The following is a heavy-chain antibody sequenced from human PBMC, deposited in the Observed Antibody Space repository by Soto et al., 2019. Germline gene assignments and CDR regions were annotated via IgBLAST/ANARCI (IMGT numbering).Heavy chain of an antibody. J-gene: IGHJ4*02. CDR2: VYHNGDT. Sequence: SETLSLTCTVSGGSITYVGYYWTWIRQQPGKGLELIGRVYHNGDTEFNPSLKSRLTMSVDTSRNQFSLTVNSVTAADTAVYFCARGASVLDXWGQGALVTVS. CDR3: ARGASVLDX. CDR1: GGSITYVGYY. D-gene: IGHD1-20*01. V-gene: IGHV4-31*03.